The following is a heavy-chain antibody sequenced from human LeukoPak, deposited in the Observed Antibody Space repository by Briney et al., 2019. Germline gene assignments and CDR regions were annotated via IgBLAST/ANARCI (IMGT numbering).Heavy chain of an antibody. CDR1: SGSFSGYY. CDR3: ARGRVPAALPYYYYGMDV. D-gene: IGHD2-2*01. V-gene: IGHV4-34*01. CDR2: INHSGST. Sequence: SETLSLTCAVYSGSFSGYYWSWIRQPPGKGLEWIGEINHSGSTNYNPSLKRRVTISVYTSKNQSSLKLSSVTAADTAVYYCARGRVPAALPYYYYGMDVWGKGTTVTVSS. J-gene: IGHJ6*04.